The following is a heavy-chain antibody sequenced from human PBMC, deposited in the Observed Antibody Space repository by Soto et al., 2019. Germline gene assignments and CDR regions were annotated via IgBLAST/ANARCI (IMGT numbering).Heavy chain of an antibody. CDR1: GGSISSYY. CDR3: ARAAFAIFGVVHFDY. V-gene: IGHV4-59*01. Sequence: SETLSLTCTVSGGSISSYYWSWIRQPPGKGLEWIGYIYYSGSTNYNPSLKSRVTISVDTSKNQFSLKLSSVTAADTAVYYCARAAFAIFGVVHFDYWGQGTLVT. D-gene: IGHD3-3*01. J-gene: IGHJ4*02. CDR2: IYYSGST.